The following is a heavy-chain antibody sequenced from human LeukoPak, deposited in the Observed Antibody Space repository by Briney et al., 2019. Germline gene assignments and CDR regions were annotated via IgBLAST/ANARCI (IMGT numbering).Heavy chain of an antibody. CDR3: ARVSIAARSPYYYGMDV. D-gene: IGHD6-6*01. CDR2: INAGNGNT. V-gene: IGHV1-3*01. Sequence: ASVKVSCKASGYTFTSYAMHWVRQAPGQRLEWMGWINAGNGNTKYSQKFQGRVTITRDTSASTAYMELRSLRSDDTAVYYCARVSIAARSPYYYGMDVWGQGTTVTVSS. J-gene: IGHJ6*02. CDR1: GYTFTSYA.